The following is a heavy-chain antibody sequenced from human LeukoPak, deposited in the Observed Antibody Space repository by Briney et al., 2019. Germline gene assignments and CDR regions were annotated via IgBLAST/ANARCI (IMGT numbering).Heavy chain of an antibody. D-gene: IGHD1-26*01. CDR1: GFTFSRYW. J-gene: IGHJ3*02. V-gene: IGHV3-7*01. CDR2: IKQDGSEK. Sequence: GGSLRVSCAGSGFTFSRYWMSWVRQASGKGLEWEANIKQDGSEKYYVDSVKGRFTISRDNAKNSLYLQMNSLRAEDTAVYYCARAGGTYYGIGFDIWGQGTMVTVSS. CDR3: ARAGGTYYGIGFDI.